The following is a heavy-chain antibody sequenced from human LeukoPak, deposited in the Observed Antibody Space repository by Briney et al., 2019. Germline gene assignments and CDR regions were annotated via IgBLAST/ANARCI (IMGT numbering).Heavy chain of an antibody. CDR2: ISSSSSYI. V-gene: IGHV3-21*01. CDR1: GFTFSSYT. J-gene: IGHJ5*02. D-gene: IGHD5-18*01. CDR3: ARVDTRNEIDG. Sequence: GGSLRLSCAASGFTFSSYTMNWVRQAPGKGLEWVSSISSSSSYIYYADSVKGRFTISRDNSKNTLYLQMNSLRAEDTAVYYCARVDTRNEIDGWGQGTLVTVSS.